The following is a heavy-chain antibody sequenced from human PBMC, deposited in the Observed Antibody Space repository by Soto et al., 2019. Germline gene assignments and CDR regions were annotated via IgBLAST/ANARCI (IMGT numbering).Heavy chain of an antibody. J-gene: IGHJ5*02. CDR1: VGSISSGGYY. CDR3: ATNTPAVAGTGWFEP. Sequence: SQTLSLTCTRSVGSISSGGYYWSFNIQPPGKGLEWIGEINHSGSTNYNPSLKSRVTISVDTSKNQFSLKLSSVTAADTAVYYCATNTPAVAGTGWFEPWGQGTLVTVSS. V-gene: IGHV4-39*07. D-gene: IGHD6-19*01. CDR2: INHSGST.